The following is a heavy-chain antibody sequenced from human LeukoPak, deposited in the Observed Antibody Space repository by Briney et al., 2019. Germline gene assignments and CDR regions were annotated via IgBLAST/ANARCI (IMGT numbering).Heavy chain of an antibody. D-gene: IGHD2-2*03. V-gene: IGHV4-34*01. CDR1: GGSFSGYY. J-gene: IGHJ6*03. CDR3: ARHGYCSSTSCFGGATNYYYYMDV. Sequence: KSSETLSLTCAVYGGSFSGYYWSWIRQPPGKGLEWIGEINHSGSTNYNPSLKSRVTISVDTSKNQFSLKLSSVTAADTAVYYCARHGYCSSTSCFGGATNYYYYMDVWGKGTTVTVSS. CDR2: INHSGST.